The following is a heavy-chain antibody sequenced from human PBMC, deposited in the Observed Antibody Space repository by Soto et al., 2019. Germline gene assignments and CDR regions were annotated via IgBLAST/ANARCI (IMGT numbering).Heavy chain of an antibody. D-gene: IGHD3-10*01. CDR2: IYTGGNT. Sequence: SLRLSCAASGFTVTSYYMSWVRQAPGKGLEWVSLIYTGGNTNYADSVKGRFTISRDNSKNTLYLQMNSLRAEDTAVYYCARDYYYGSGNYYRADYYHYGMDVWGQGTTVTVSS. CDR1: GFTVTSYY. J-gene: IGHJ6*02. CDR3: ARDYYYGSGNYYRADYYHYGMDV. V-gene: IGHV3-53*01.